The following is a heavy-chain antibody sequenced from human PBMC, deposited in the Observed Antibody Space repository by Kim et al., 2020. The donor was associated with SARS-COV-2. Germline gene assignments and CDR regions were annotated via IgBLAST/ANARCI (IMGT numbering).Heavy chain of an antibody. D-gene: IGHD3-10*01. Sequence: GGSLRLSCAASGFTFSSHSMHWVRQAPGKGLEWVSVMSRDGRIQHYVDSVKGRFTISRDNSKSALYLQINSLRPEDTAMYYCTREFAGSGAFHDFWGQGTLVTVSS. CDR3: TREFAGSGAFHDF. V-gene: IGHV3-30*04. CDR2: MSRDGRIQ. J-gene: IGHJ4*02. CDR1: GFTFSSHS.